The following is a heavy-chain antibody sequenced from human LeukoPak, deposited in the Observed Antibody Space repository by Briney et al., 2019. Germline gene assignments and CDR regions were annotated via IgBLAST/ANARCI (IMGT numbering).Heavy chain of an antibody. V-gene: IGHV3-48*04. J-gene: IGHJ5*02. D-gene: IGHD1-20*01. CDR2: ISTISGAT. Sequence: PGGSLRLSCTASGFIFRDSTMNWVRQAPGKGLEWIAHISTISGATYYADSVTGRFTISRDNAESSLFLQMNSLRADDTALYYCVKSLTALDLWGQGTLVTVSS. CDR1: GFIFRDST. CDR3: VKSLTALDL.